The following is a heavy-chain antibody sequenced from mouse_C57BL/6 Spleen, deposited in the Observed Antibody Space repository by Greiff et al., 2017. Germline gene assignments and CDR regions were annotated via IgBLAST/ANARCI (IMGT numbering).Heavy chain of an antibody. Sequence: EVQVVESGPGLVKPSQSLSLTCSVTGYSITSGYYWNWIRQFPGNKLEWMGYISYDGSNNYNPSLKNRISITRDTSKNQFFLKLNSVTTEDTATYYCARELYYGSSYLYFDVWGTGTTVTVSS. D-gene: IGHD1-1*01. CDR3: ARELYYGSSYLYFDV. CDR2: ISYDGSN. CDR1: GYSITSGYY. J-gene: IGHJ1*03. V-gene: IGHV3-6*01.